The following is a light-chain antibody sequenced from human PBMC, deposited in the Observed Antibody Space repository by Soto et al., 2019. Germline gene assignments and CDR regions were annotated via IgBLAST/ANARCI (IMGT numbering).Light chain of an antibody. V-gene: IGKV3-15*01. CDR2: DSS. CDR3: QQYNNWYS. Sequence: EIELTQSPATLSLSPGETATLSCRASQNVDKFLAWYQQRPGQPPRLLIFDSSNRATGIPARFSGGGSGTEYTLTISSLQSEDFAVFYCQQYNNWYSFGQGTKVDIK. CDR1: QNVDKF. J-gene: IGKJ2*03.